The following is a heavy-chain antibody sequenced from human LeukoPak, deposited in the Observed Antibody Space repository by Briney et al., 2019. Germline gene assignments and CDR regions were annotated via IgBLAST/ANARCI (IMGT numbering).Heavy chain of an antibody. Sequence: ASVKVSCKASGYTFTSYGISWVRQAPGQGLEWMGIINPSGGSTSYAQKFQGRVTMTRDTSTSTVYMELSSLRSEDTAVYYCARDRGYGGNRSRAADWYSDLWGRGTLVTVSS. CDR1: GYTFTSYG. CDR3: ARDRGYGGNRSRAADWYSDL. CDR2: INPSGGST. D-gene: IGHD4-23*01. J-gene: IGHJ2*01. V-gene: IGHV1-46*01.